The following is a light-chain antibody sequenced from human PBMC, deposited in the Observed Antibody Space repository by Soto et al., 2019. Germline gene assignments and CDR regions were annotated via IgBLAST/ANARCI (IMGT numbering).Light chain of an antibody. CDR3: QQYGTTPYT. CDR1: QSVTSGN. Sequence: EIVLTQSPGTLALSPGERTTLSCRASQSVTSGNIAWYQQRPGQAPRLLIYGASSRATGVPDRFSVSGSGTDFTLTISRLEPDECAVYYCQQYGTTPYTFGQGTKLEIK. CDR2: GAS. J-gene: IGKJ2*01. V-gene: IGKV3-20*01.